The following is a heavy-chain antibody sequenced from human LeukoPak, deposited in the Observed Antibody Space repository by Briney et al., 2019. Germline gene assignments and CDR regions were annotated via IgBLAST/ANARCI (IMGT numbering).Heavy chain of an antibody. CDR3: ERERIAADDYYFDY. CDR2: ISSSSSYI. J-gene: IGHJ4*02. V-gene: IGHV3-21*01. CDR1: GFTFSSYS. D-gene: IGHD6-13*01. Sequence: PGGSLRLSCAASGFTFSSYSMNGVRQAPGKGLEWVSSISSSSSYIYYADSVKGRFTIYRDNAKNSLYLQMDSLTAEDTAVYYCERERIAADDYYFDYWGQGTLVTVSS.